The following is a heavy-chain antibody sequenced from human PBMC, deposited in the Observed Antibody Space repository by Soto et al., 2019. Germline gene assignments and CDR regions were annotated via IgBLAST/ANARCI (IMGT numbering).Heavy chain of an antibody. Sequence: ASVKVSCKASGYTFTSYDINWVRQATGQGLEWMGWMNPNSGNTGYAQKFQGRVTMTRNTSISTAYMELSSLRSEDTAVYYCARLMTTVTSDAFDIWGQGTRVTVSS. CDR2: MNPNSGNT. CDR1: GYTFTSYD. D-gene: IGHD4-17*01. J-gene: IGHJ3*02. V-gene: IGHV1-8*01. CDR3: ARLMTTVTSDAFDI.